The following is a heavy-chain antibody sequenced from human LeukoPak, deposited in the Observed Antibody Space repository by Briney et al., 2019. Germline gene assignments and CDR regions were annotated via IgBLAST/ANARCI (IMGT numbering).Heavy chain of an antibody. D-gene: IGHD6-19*01. Sequence: PSETLSLTCTVSGGSISSYYWSWIRQPPGKGLEWIGYIYYSGSTNYNPSLKSRVTISVDTSKNQFSLKLSSVTAADTAVYYCATAPAYSSGWRFDYWGQGTLVTVSS. V-gene: IGHV4-59*01. CDR1: GGSISSYY. CDR2: IYYSGST. J-gene: IGHJ4*02. CDR3: ATAPAYSSGWRFDY.